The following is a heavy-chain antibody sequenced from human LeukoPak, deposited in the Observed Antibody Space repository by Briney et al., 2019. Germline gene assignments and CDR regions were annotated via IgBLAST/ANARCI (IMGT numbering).Heavy chain of an antibody. Sequence: PSETLSLTCTVSGGSIRNYDYYWGWIRQPPGKGLEWIGSIYFTGITDYNPSLKSRVTISVDTSKNQLSLKLSSVTAADTAVYYCARGRKSDFWSGYYLARYRNWFDPWGQGTLVTVSS. J-gene: IGHJ5*02. V-gene: IGHV4-39*07. D-gene: IGHD3-3*01. CDR1: GGSIRNYDYY. CDR2: IYFTGIT. CDR3: ARGRKSDFWSGYYLARYRNWFDP.